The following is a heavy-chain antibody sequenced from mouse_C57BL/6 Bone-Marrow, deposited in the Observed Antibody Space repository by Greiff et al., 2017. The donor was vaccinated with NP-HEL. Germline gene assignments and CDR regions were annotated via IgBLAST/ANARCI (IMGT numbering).Heavy chain of an antibody. D-gene: IGHD2-5*01. Sequence: VQLKESGPELVKPGASVKISCKASGYSFTGYYMNWVKQSPEKSLEWIGELNPSTGGTTYNQKFKAKATLTVDKSSSTAYMQLKSLTSEDSAVYYCARRRVYSNYDYWGQGTTLTVSS. CDR1: GYSFTGYY. V-gene: IGHV1-42*01. CDR3: ARRRVYSNYDY. J-gene: IGHJ2*01. CDR2: LNPSTGGT.